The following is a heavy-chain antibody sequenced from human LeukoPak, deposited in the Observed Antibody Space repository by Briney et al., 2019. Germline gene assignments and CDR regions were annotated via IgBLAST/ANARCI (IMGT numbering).Heavy chain of an antibody. CDR3: AKPVSGGLAVTADWFHP. V-gene: IGHV3-23*01. J-gene: IGHJ5*01. CDR2: INANSGTT. D-gene: IGHD6-19*01. Sequence: GGSLRLSCAASGFTFSDYYMSWLRQPPGKGLEWVSTINANSGTTSYAASVRGRFTISRDNSKNTLYLQVNTPRADDTATYYCAKPVSGGLAVTADWFHPWGQGTLVVVSS. CDR1: GFTFSDYY.